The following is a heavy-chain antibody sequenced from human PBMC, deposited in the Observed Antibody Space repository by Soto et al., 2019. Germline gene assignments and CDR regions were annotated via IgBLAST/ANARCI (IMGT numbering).Heavy chain of an antibody. CDR3: AXVGHYSGSATRFGWFDS. D-gene: IGHD3-10*01. V-gene: IGHV4-30-2*01. CDR2: LYYSGST. CDR1: GGSVSSDDHS. J-gene: IGHJ5*01. Sequence: PSETLSLTCAVSGGSVSSDDHSWTWIRQPPGKGLEWIGFLYYSGSTSYNPSLKSRVTISVDTSKNQFSLKLSFVTAADTAVYYCAXVGHYSGSATRFGWFDSWGQGTLVTVSS.